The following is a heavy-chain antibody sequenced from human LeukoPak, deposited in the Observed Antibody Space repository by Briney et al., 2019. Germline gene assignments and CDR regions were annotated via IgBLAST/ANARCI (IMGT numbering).Heavy chain of an antibody. Sequence: ASVKVSCKASGYTFTSYGISWVRQAPGQGLEWMGWISAYNGNTNYAQKLQGRVTMTTDTSTSTAYMELRSLRSDDTAVYYCARVNCATRVSGGALYYWGQGALVTVS. J-gene: IGHJ4*02. CDR1: GYTFTSYG. D-gene: IGHD5-12*01. CDR3: ARVNCATRVSGGALYY. CDR2: ISAYNGNT. V-gene: IGHV1-18*01.